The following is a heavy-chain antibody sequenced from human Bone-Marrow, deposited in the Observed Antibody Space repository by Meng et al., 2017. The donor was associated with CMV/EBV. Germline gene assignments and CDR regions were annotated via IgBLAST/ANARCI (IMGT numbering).Heavy chain of an antibody. CDR3: ARDTKQEYCSSTSCYKDDGMDV. V-gene: IGHV3-30*02. J-gene: IGHJ6*02. CDR1: GFTFSSYG. CDR2: IRYDGSNK. Sequence: GESLKISCAASGFTFSSYGMHWVRQAPGKGLEWVAFIRYDGSNKYYADSVKGRFTISRDNSKNTLYLQMNSLRAEDTAVYYGARDTKQEYCSSTSCYKDDGMDVWGQGTTVTVSS. D-gene: IGHD2-2*01.